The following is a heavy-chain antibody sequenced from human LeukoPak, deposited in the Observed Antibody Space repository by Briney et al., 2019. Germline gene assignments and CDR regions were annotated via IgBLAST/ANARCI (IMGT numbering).Heavy chain of an antibody. D-gene: IGHD2-2*01. CDR2: IKSKTDGGTT. J-gene: IGHJ4*02. V-gene: IGHV3-15*01. CDR1: GFTFSSYA. Sequence: GGSLRLSCAASGFTFSSYAMRWVRQAPGKGLEWVGRIKSKTDGGTTDYAAPVKGRFTISRDDSKNTLYLQMNSLKTEDTAVYYCTTEYCSSTSCYDYWGQGTLVTVSS. CDR3: TTEYCSSTSCYDY.